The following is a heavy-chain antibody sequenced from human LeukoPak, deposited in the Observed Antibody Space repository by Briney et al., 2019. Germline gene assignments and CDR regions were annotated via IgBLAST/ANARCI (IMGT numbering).Heavy chain of an antibody. CDR2: ISSSSSYI. CDR3: ARDLGDSGSWYGERDFDY. J-gene: IGHJ4*02. CDR1: GFTFSSYS. D-gene: IGHD6-13*01. V-gene: IGHV3-21*01. Sequence: GGSLRLSCAASGFTFSSYSMNWVHQAPGKGLEWVSSISSSSSYIYYADSVKGRFTISRDNAKNSLYLQMNSLRAEDTAVYYCARDLGDSGSWYGERDFDYWGQGTLVTVSS.